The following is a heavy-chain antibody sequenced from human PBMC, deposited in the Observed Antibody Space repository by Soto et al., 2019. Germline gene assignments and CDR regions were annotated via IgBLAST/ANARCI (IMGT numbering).Heavy chain of an antibody. CDR3: ARDIFSMITFGGAEGY. CDR2: IKQDGSEK. V-gene: IGHV3-7*01. D-gene: IGHD3-16*01. J-gene: IGHJ4*02. CDR1: GFTFSSYW. Sequence: GGSLRLSCAASGFTFSSYWMSWVRQAPGKGLEWVANIKQDGSEKYYVDSVKGRFTISRDNAKNSLYLQMNSLRAEDTAVYYCARDIFSMITFGGAEGYWGQGTLVTVSS.